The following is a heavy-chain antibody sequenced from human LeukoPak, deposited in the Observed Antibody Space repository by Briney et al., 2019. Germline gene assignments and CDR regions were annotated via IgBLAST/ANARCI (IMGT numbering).Heavy chain of an antibody. J-gene: IGHJ3*02. CDR3: ATPIGFGDAFDI. D-gene: IGHD3-10*01. CDR1: GYTFTSYG. CDR2: ISAYNGNT. V-gene: IGHV1-18*01. Sequence: VSVKVSCKASGYTFTSYGISWVRQAPGQGLEWMGWISAYNGNTNYAQKLQGRVTMTTDTSTSTAYMELRSLRSDDTAVYYCATPIGFGDAFDIWGQGTMVTVSS.